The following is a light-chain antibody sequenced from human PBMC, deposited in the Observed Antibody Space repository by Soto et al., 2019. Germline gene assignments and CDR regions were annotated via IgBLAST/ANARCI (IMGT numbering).Light chain of an antibody. V-gene: IGKV3D-15*01. CDR3: QQFSSYPLT. Sequence: EIVMTQSPATLSVSPGERATLSCRASQSVSSDLAWYHQKPGQAPRLLIYGASYRATGIPDRFSGGGSGTDFTLTISRLEPEDFAVYYCQQFSSYPLTFGGGTTGDIK. CDR2: GAS. CDR1: QSVSSD. J-gene: IGKJ4*01.